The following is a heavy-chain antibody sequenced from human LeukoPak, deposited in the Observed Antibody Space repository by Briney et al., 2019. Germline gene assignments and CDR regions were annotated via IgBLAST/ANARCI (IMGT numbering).Heavy chain of an antibody. J-gene: IGHJ6*02. CDR3: ARDGFLSYYGMDV. CDR1: GGSISSYY. Sequence: KPSETLSLTCTVSGGSISSYYWSWIRQPPGKGLEWIGYIYYSGSTNYNPSLKSRVTISIDTSKTQFSLKLSSVTAADTAVYYCARDGFLSYYGMDVWGQGTTVTVSS. D-gene: IGHD2-21*01. CDR2: IYYSGST. V-gene: IGHV4-59*01.